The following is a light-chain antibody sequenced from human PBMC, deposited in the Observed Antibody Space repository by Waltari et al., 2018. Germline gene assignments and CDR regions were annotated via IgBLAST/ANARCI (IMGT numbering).Light chain of an antibody. Sequence: DIVMPQSPATLSVSPGERASLSCRASQNVFGDLGWYQMKIGRAPRLLIFGVSTRATGVPARLSGSGSGTEFTLTISSLQSEDSAVYYCQQYTSWPRTFGQGTKLEI. CDR2: GVS. V-gene: IGKV3-15*01. J-gene: IGKJ2*01. CDR3: QQYTSWPRT. CDR1: QNVFGD.